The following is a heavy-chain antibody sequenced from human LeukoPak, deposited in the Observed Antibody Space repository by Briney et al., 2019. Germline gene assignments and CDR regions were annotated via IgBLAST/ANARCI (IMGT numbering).Heavy chain of an antibody. CDR1: GVTFSSYG. J-gene: IGHJ5*02. CDR2: ISYDGSNK. CDR3: AKGYCSSTSCYTGWFDP. Sequence: GGSLRLSCAPPGVTFSSYGMHWVRQAPGKGLERGAVISYDGSNKYYADSVKGRFTISRDNSKNTLYLQMTSLRAEDTAVYYCAKGYCSSTSCYTGWFDPWGQGTLVTVSS. V-gene: IGHV3-30*18. D-gene: IGHD2-2*02.